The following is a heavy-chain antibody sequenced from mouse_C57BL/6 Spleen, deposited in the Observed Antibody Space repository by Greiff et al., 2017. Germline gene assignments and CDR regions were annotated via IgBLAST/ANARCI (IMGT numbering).Heavy chain of an antibody. CDR1: GYAFSSSW. D-gene: IGHD1-1*01. J-gene: IGHJ1*03. Sequence: QVQLQQSGPELVKPGASVKISCKASGYAFSSSWMNWVKQRPGKGLEWIGRIYPGDGDTNYNGKFKGKATLTADKSSSTAYMQLSSLTSEDSAVYFCARSAYGFYWYFDVWGTGTTVTVSS. CDR2: IYPGDGDT. V-gene: IGHV1-82*01. CDR3: ARSAYGFYWYFDV.